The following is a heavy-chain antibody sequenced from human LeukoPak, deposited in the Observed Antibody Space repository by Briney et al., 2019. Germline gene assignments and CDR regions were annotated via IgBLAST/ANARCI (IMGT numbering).Heavy chain of an antibody. CDR2: ISYDGSNK. CDR1: GITLSSYD. J-gene: IGHJ3*02. D-gene: IGHD3-16*01. CDR3: AKDGGVWAFDI. V-gene: IGHV3-30-3*01. Sequence: GGSLRLSCAASGITLSSYDMHWVRQAPGKALEWVAVISYDGSNKDYADSVKGRFTISRDNSKNTLDLQMNSQRAEDTAVYYCAKDGGVWAFDIWGQGTMVTVSS.